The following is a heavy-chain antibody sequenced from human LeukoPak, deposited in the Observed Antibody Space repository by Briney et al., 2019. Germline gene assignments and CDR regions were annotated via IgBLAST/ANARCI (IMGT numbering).Heavy chain of an antibody. V-gene: IGHV4-4*07. CDR2: MYTSGTT. CDR3: ARDQGSYYGVDV. Sequence: PSETLSLTRTVSRGSISTYYWSCIRQPAGKGLEWIGRMYTSGTTKDNPSLKSRVTMSVDTSNNQFSLKVSSVTAADTAVYYCARDQGSYYGVDVWGQGTTVTVSS. J-gene: IGHJ6*02. CDR1: RGSISTYY.